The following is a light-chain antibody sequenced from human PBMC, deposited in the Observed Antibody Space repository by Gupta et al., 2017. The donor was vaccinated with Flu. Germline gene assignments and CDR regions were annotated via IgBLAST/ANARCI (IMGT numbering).Light chain of an antibody. J-gene: IGLJ1*01. CDR3: CSFAGGFYV. CDR2: DVI. Sequence: PKLIYGDVIKRPSGVPDRFSGSKSGNTASLTISGLQAEDEADYYCCSFAGGFYVFGTGTKVTVL. V-gene: IGLV2-11*01.